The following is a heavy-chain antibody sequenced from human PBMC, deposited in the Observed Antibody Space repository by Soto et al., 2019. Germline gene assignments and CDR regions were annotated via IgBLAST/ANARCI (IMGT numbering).Heavy chain of an antibody. J-gene: IGHJ3*02. CDR2: ISKDGSKK. Sequence: QVHLVESGGGVVQPGRSLTLSCAASGFMFSGFGMHWVRQAPGKGLQWVAGISKDGSKKYYLDSVKGRFTISRDNSKKTLYLQMNSLRAEDTAVYYCANPSGYYFGLGSHDEASDMWGQGTGVTVFS. V-gene: IGHV3-30*18. CDR1: GFMFSGFG. D-gene: IGHD3-10*01. CDR3: ANPSGYYFGLGSHDEASDM.